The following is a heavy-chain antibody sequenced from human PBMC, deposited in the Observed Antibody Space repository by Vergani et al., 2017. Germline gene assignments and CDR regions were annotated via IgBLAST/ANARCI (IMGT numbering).Heavy chain of an antibody. CDR1: GYTFTSYG. V-gene: IGHV1-18*01. J-gene: IGHJ3*02. CDR2: ISAYNGNT. CDR3: ARGGYGGNSGMVSAFDI. D-gene: IGHD4-23*01. Sequence: QVQLVQSGAEVKKPGASVKVSCKASGYTFTSYGISWVRQAPGQGLEWMGWISAYNGNTNYAQKFQGRVTITADESTSTAYMELSSLRSEDTAVYYCARGGYGGNSGMVSAFDIWGQGTMVTVSS.